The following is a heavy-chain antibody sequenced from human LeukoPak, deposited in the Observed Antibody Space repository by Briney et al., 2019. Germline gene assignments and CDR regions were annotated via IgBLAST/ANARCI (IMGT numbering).Heavy chain of an antibody. D-gene: IGHD2-2*01. Sequence: SVKVSCKASGGTFISYAISWVRQPPGQGLEWMGGIIPIFGTANYAQKFQGRVTITADESTSTAYMELSSLRSEDTAVYYCAREDCSSTSCCLFDYWGQGTLVTVSS. CDR1: GGTFISYA. V-gene: IGHV1-69*13. CDR2: IIPIFGTA. J-gene: IGHJ4*02. CDR3: AREDCSSTSCCLFDY.